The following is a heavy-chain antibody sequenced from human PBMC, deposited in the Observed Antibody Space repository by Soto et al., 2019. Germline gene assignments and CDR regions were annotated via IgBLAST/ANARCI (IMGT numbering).Heavy chain of an antibody. J-gene: IGHJ5*02. CDR3: TKVSGYGDYVGWFDP. V-gene: IGHV3-23*01. CDR1: GFTFSSYA. Sequence: EVQLLESGGGLVQPGGSLRLSCAASGFTFSSYAMSWVRQAPGKGLEWVSAISGSGGSTYYADSVKGRFTISRDNSKNTLYLQMNSLRAEDTAVYYCTKVSGYGDYVGWFDPWGQGTLVTVSS. CDR2: ISGSGGST. D-gene: IGHD4-17*01.